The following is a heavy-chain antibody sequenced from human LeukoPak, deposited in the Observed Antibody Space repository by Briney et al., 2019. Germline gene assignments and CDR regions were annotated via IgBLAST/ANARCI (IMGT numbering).Heavy chain of an antibody. V-gene: IGHV3-23*01. J-gene: IGHJ4*02. CDR2: ISGSGGST. CDR1: GFTFSNYA. Sequence: PGGSLRLSCAASGFTFSNYAMSWVRQAPGKGLEWVSVISGSGGSTYHADSVKGRFTISRDNSNNTLYLQMNSLRAEDTAVYYCAKVCQFSHNPDYFDYWGQGTLVTVSS. CDR3: AKVCQFSHNPDYFDY.